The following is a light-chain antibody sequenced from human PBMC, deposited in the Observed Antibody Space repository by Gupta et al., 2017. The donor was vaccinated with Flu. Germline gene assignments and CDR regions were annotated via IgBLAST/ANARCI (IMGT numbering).Light chain of an antibody. CDR1: SSNIGKNF. Sequence: QSVLTQPPSASGTPGQRVTISCSGSSSNIGKNFVYWYQQRPGTAPKLLIYRSDQRPSGVPDRFSGSKSGTSASLAISGLRSEDEADYYCAAWDDSLRGRVFGGGTKLTVL. J-gene: IGLJ3*02. CDR3: AAWDDSLRGRV. CDR2: RSD. V-gene: IGLV1-47*01.